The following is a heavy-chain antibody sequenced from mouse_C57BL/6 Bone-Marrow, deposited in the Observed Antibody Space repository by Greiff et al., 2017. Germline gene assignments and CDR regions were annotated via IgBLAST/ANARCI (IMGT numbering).Heavy chain of an antibody. V-gene: IGHV1-69*01. J-gene: IGHJ2*01. D-gene: IGHD1-1*01. Sequence: VQLQQPGAELVMPGASVKLSCKASGYTFTSYWMHWVKQRPGQGLEWIGEIDPSDSYTNYNQKFKGKSTLTVDKSSSTAYMQLSSLTSEDSAVYYCARLITTVPDYWGQGTTLTVSS. CDR3: ARLITTVPDY. CDR1: GYTFTSYW. CDR2: IDPSDSYT.